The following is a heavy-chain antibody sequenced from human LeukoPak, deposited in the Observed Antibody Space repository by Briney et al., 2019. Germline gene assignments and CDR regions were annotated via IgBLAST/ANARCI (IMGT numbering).Heavy chain of an antibody. CDR2: ISYDGSNK. CDR1: GFTFSSYG. D-gene: IGHD6-6*01. Sequence: GGSLRLSCAASGFTFSSYGMHWVRQAPGKGLEWVAVISYDGSNKYYADSVKGRFTISRDNSKNTLYLQMNSLRAEDTAVYYCAKDIAAIGYWGQGTLVTVSS. J-gene: IGHJ4*02. CDR3: AKDIAAIGY. V-gene: IGHV3-30*18.